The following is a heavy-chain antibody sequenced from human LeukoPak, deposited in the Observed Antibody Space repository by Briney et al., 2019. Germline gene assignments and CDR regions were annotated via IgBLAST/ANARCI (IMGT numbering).Heavy chain of an antibody. D-gene: IGHD3-10*01. V-gene: IGHV3-73*01. CDR1: GFMFSGSP. J-gene: IGHJ4*02. Sequence: GGPLRLSCAASGFMFSGSPMHWVRQASGKGLEWVGHIRSKANNYATIYAASAKGRFTISRDDSKNTAYLQMNSLKTEDTAVYYCARPSQYGSGTDYYFDSWGQGTLVTVSS. CDR2: IRSKANNYAT. CDR3: ARPSQYGSGTDYYFDS.